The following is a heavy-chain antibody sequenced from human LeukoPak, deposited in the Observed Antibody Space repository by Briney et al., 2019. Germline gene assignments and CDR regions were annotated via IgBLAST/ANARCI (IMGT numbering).Heavy chain of an antibody. CDR3: ARDSGGAAAAD. J-gene: IGHJ4*02. D-gene: IGHD6-13*01. CDR2: IDWSGGHT. V-gene: IGHV3-20*04. Sequence: GGSLRLSCAASGFKFDDHGMNWVRQVPGKGLGWVSGIDWSGGHTGYGESVKGRFTISRDNAKNSLYLQMSSLRAEDTAVYYCARDSGGAAAADWGQGTLVTVSS. CDR1: GFKFDDHG.